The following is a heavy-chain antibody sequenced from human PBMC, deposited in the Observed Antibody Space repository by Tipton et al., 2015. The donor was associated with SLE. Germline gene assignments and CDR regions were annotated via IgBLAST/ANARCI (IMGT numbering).Heavy chain of an antibody. D-gene: IGHD5-18*01. J-gene: IGHJ3*02. CDR3: ARDGYSYGQRGGYAFDM. CDR2: IYTSGST. CDR1: GGSISSGGYY. V-gene: IGHV4-61*02. Sequence: TLSLTCTVSGGSISSGGYYWNWIRQPAGKGLEWIGRIYTSGSTNYNPSLKSRVTISVDTSKNHFSLKLTSVTAADTAVYYCARDGYSYGQRGGYAFDMWGQGTMVTVSS.